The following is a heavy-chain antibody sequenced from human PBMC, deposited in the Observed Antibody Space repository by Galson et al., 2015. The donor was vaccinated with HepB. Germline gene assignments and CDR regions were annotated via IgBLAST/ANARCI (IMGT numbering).Heavy chain of an antibody. V-gene: IGHV4-31*03. CDR3: ARERVATTRLDY. CDR1: GGSISSGSFH. J-gene: IGHJ4*02. D-gene: IGHD5-12*01. CDR2: IDYSGST. Sequence: TLSLTCTVSGGSISSGSFHWTWIRQYPGKGLEWIGYIDYSGSTYYNPSLKSRVIISIDTSKNQFSLNLNSVTAADTAVYLCARERVATTRLDYWGQGTLVTVSS.